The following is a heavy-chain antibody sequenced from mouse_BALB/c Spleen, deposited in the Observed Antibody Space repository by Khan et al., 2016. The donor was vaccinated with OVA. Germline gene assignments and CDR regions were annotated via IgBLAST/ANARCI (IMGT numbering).Heavy chain of an antibody. CDR3: ARAYYGNYREAMDY. CDR2: IWGDGST. V-gene: IGHV2-6-7*01. J-gene: IGHJ4*01. Sequence: QVQLKESGPGLVAPSQSLSITCTVSGFSLTGYGVNWVRQPPGKGLEWLGMIWGDGSTDYNSALKSRLSISKDNSNSQVFLKMNSLHTDDTARYYCARAYYGNYREAMDYWGQGTSVTVSS. D-gene: IGHD2-10*01. CDR1: GFSLTGYG.